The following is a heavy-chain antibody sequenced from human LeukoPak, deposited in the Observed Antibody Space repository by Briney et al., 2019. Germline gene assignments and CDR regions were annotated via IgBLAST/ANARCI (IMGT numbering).Heavy chain of an antibody. V-gene: IGHV3-23*01. CDR3: AKDLDYGNDY. Sequence: GGSLRLSCVASGFTFSSYAMNWVRQAPGKGLEWVSALSGSGGSTYYADPVRGRFTLSRDNSKNTLYLLMNSLRAEDTAVYYCAKDLDYGNDYWGQGTLVTVSS. CDR1: GFTFSSYA. CDR2: LSGSGGST. J-gene: IGHJ4*02. D-gene: IGHD4-17*01.